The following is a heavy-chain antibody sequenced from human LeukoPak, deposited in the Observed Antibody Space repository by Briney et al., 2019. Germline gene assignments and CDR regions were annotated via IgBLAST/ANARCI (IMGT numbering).Heavy chain of an antibody. CDR2: FYDSGST. CDR3: AREREYYYDSSGYYSDAFDI. V-gene: IGHV4-59*01. D-gene: IGHD3-22*01. J-gene: IGHJ3*02. CDR1: GGSLPSYS. Sequence: SETLSLTCAVSGGSLPSYSWRWIRQPPGKGLEWVGYFYDSGSTKYNPSLKSRVTISVDTSKNQFSLKLNSVTAADTAVYYCAREREYYYDSSGYYSDAFDIWGQGTMVTVSS.